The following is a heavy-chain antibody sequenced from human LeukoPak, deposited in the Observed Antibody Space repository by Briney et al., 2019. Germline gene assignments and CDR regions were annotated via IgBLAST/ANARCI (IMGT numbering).Heavy chain of an antibody. V-gene: IGHV1-69*05. D-gene: IGHD2-2*01. CDR3: ARSGPDRDIVVVPAAHGWFDP. J-gene: IGHJ5*02. CDR1: GGTFSSYA. CDR2: IIPIFGTA. Sequence: ASVKVSCKAAGGTFSSYAISGVRQAPGQGLEWMGGIIPIFGTANYAQKFQGRFTITTDESTSTAYMELSSLRSEDTAVYYCARSGPDRDIVVVPAAHGWFDPWGQGTLVTVSS.